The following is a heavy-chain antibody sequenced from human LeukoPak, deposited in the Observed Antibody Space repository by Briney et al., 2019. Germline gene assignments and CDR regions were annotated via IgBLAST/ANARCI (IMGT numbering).Heavy chain of an antibody. CDR2: IYPGDSDT. CDR3: ARSAYYYDSSGYYYVLTASALDAFDI. V-gene: IGHV5-51*01. J-gene: IGHJ3*02. Sequence: GESLKISCKGSGYSFTSYWIGWVRQMPGKGLEWMGIIYPGDSDTRYSPSFQGQVTISADKSISTAYLQWSSLKASDTAMYYCARSAYYYDSSGYYYVLTASALDAFDIWGQGTMVTFSS. CDR1: GYSFTSYW. D-gene: IGHD3-22*01.